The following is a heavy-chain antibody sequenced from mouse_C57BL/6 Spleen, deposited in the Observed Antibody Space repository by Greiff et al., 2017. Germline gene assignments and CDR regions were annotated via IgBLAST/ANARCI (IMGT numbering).Heavy chain of an antibody. CDR2: ISDGGSYT. Sequence: EVQVVESGGGLVKPGGSLKLSCAASGFTFSSYAMSWVRQTPEKRLEWVATISDGGSYTYYPDNVKGRFTISRDNAKNNLYLQMSHLKSEDTAMYYCARDHYYGSSYEFAYWGQGTLVTVSA. J-gene: IGHJ3*01. V-gene: IGHV5-4*01. CDR1: GFTFSSYA. CDR3: ARDHYYGSSYEFAY. D-gene: IGHD1-1*01.